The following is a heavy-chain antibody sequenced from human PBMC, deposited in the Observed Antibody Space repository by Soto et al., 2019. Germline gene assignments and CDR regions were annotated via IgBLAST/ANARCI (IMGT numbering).Heavy chain of an antibody. D-gene: IGHD3-16*01. CDR3: AIELRLRPSAPSDAFDI. V-gene: IGHV4-39*02. Sequence: APETRSLPWTVSAGSTSRSSYYWGWIRQPPGKGLEGIGSIYYSGSTYYNPSLKSRVTISVDTSKNQFSLKLSSVTAADTAVYYCAIELRLRPSAPSDAFDIWGQGTMVTVSS. J-gene: IGHJ3*02. CDR2: IYYSGST. CDR1: AGSTSRSSYY.